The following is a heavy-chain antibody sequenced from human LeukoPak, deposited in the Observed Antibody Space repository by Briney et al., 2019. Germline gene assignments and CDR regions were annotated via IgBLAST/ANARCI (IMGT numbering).Heavy chain of an antibody. CDR1: GGSISSNAYY. V-gene: IGHV4-39*01. CDR2: IYYSGTT. Sequence: SETLSLTCTVSGGSISSNAYYWGWIRRPPGKGLEWIGSIYYSGTTCYNPSLKSRVTISVDTSKNQFSLKLSSVTAADTAVYFCARHGATAYFFDYWGQGILVTVSS. D-gene: IGHD1-26*01. J-gene: IGHJ4*02. CDR3: ARHGATAYFFDY.